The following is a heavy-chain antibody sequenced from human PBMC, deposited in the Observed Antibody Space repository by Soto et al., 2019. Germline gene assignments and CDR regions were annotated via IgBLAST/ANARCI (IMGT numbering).Heavy chain of an antibody. CDR3: AKNQGVELVPLATVDWFDP. J-gene: IGHJ5*02. V-gene: IGHV3-23*01. Sequence: EVQLLQSGGGLVQPGGSLRLSCTASGFTYSIYAMAWVRQAPGKGLEWISSISGSGFKKYYADSVKGRFTISRDNSKSTVYLELNNLSAEDTAVYHCAKNQGVELVPLATVDWFDPWGQGSVVTVSS. CDR2: ISGSGFKK. CDR1: GFTYSIYA. D-gene: IGHD1-26*01.